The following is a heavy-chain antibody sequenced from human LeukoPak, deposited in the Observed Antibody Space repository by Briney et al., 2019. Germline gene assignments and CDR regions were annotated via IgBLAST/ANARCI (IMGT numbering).Heavy chain of an antibody. V-gene: IGHV3-74*01. D-gene: IGHD6-19*01. CDR1: GFTFSSYW. J-gene: IGHJ3*02. Sequence: GGSLRLSCAASGFTFSSYWMHWVRQAPGKGLVWVSRINSDGSSTSYADSVKGRFTISRDNARNTLYLQMNSLRAEDTAVYYCARPLYSSGGAFDIWGQGTMVTVSS. CDR3: ARPLYSSGGAFDI. CDR2: INSDGSST.